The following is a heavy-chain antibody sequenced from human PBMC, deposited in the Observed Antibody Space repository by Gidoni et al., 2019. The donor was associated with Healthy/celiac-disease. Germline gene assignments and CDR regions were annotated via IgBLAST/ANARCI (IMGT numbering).Heavy chain of an antibody. D-gene: IGHD2-21*02. CDR2: ISSSSSYI. J-gene: IGHJ6*02. V-gene: IGHV3-21*01. CDR1: GFTFSSYS. Sequence: EVQLVESGGGLVKPGGSLSLSCAASGFTFSSYSMNWVRQAPGKGLECVSDISSSSSYIYYSDSVKGRFTISRDNAKNSLYLQMNSLRAEDTAVYYCARDPAYCGGDCYYYYYYGMDVWGQGTTVTVSS. CDR3: ARDPAYCGGDCYYYYYYGMDV.